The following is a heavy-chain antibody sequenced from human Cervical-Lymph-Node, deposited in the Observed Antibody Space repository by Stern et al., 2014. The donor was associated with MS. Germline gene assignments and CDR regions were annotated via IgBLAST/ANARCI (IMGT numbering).Heavy chain of an antibody. D-gene: IGHD6-19*01. V-gene: IGHV3-11*01. CDR1: GFIFSDYY. CDR2: ISGIGSTT. J-gene: IGHJ4*02. CDR3: ARSVAVAGQLDY. Sequence: VQLVESGGGLVKPGGSLRLSCAASGFIFSDYYMTWIRQAPGKGLEWVSYISGIGSTTYYADSVKGRFTISRDNAKTSLHLQMSSLRAEDTAVYYCARSVAVAGQLDYWGQGTLVTVPS.